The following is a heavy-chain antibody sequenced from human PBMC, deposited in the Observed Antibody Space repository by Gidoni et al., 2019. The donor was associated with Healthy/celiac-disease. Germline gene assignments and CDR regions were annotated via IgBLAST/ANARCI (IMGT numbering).Heavy chain of an antibody. CDR1: GFTFSSYA. V-gene: IGHV3-30-3*01. D-gene: IGHD6-19*01. CDR2: ISYDGSNK. Sequence: QVQLVESGGGVVQPGRSLRLSCAASGFTFSSYAMHWVRQAPGKGLEWVAVISYDGSNKYYADSVKGRFTISRDNSKNTLYLQMNSLRAEDTAVYYCARVGGGSGWYYYYGMDVWGQGTTVTVSS. J-gene: IGHJ6*02. CDR3: ARVGGGSGWYYYYGMDV.